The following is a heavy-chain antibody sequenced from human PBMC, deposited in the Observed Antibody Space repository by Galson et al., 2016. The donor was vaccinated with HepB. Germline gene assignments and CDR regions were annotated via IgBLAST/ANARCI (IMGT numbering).Heavy chain of an antibody. V-gene: IGHV3-74*03. CDR1: GFTLKNYW. D-gene: IGHD3-22*01. Sequence: SLRLSCAASGFTLKNYWMHWVRQVPGKGLVWVSRINPDGTSTAYADFVKGRVTISRDNDKNTVHLQLRSLRVEDTALYYCARARYSDSSGYTWGRGTLVTVSS. CDR2: INPDGTST. J-gene: IGHJ4*01. CDR3: ARARYSDSSGYT.